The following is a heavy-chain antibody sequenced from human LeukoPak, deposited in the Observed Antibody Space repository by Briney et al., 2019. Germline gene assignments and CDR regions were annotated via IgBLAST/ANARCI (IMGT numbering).Heavy chain of an antibody. CDR3: LKDLSADFGGDLDP. Sequence: GGSLRLSWAASGFPFSSYATHWVRQAPGKGLEWGAVISYDGSNKCYADSVKGRFTISRDNSKNTLYLQMNSLRVEDAAVYYCLKDLSADFGGDLDPWGQGTLVTVSS. V-gene: IGHV3-30-3*01. CDR1: GFPFSSYA. D-gene: IGHD3-10*01. CDR2: ISYDGSNK. J-gene: IGHJ5*02.